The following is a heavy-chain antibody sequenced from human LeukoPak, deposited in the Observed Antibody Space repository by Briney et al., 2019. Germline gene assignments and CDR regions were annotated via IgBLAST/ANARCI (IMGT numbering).Heavy chain of an antibody. D-gene: IGHD2-2*01. V-gene: IGHV3-30*03. CDR3: ARPYCSSTSCSPAP. J-gene: IGHJ5*02. CDR2: ITYDDFYK. Sequence: PGGSLRLSCAASGFSFRSYGMHWVRQAPGKGLEWVALITYDDFYKYYGDSVKGRFTISRDNSKNTLYLQMNSLRAEDTAVYYCARPYCSSTSCSPAPWGQGTLVTVSS. CDR1: GFSFRSYG.